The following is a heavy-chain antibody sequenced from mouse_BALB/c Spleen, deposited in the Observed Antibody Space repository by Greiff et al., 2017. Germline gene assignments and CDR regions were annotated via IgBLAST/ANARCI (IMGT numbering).Heavy chain of an antibody. J-gene: IGHJ4*01. CDR2: ISYSGST. CDR3: ARRRLRRGYYAMDY. D-gene: IGHD2-2*01. V-gene: IGHV3-2*02. Sequence: EVKLLESGPGLVKPSQSLSLTCTVTGYSITSDYAWNWIRQFPGNKLEWMGYISYSGSTSYNPSLKSRISITRDTSKNQFFLQLNSVTTEDTATYYCARRRLRRGYYAMDYWGQGTSVTVSS. CDR1: GYSITSDYA.